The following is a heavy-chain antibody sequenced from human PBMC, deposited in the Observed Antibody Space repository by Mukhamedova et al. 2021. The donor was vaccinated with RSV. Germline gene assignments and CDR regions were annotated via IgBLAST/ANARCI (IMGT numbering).Heavy chain of an antibody. D-gene: IGHD1-14*01. V-gene: IGHV3-23*01. CDR2: GSNI. CDR3: AKALGMGPRVSRSKYYFDY. Sequence: GSNIYYADSVKGRFTISRDNSKNTLYLQMNSLRADDTAVYYCAKALGMGPRVSRSKYYFDYWGQGTLVTVSS. J-gene: IGHJ4*02.